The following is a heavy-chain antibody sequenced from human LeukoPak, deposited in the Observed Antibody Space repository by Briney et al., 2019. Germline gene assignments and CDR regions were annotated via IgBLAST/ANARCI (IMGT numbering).Heavy chain of an antibody. V-gene: IGHV4-34*01. D-gene: IGHD2-15*01. CDR2: IKYTGST. CDR3: ARLGYCSGGSCNSYFQH. Sequence: SETLSLTCAVSGGSFSGYYWSWIRQSPGKGLEWIGEIKYTGSTNYNPSVKSRVTISGDTSKNQFSLHLSSVTAADTAVYYCARLGYCSGGSCNSYFQHWGQGTLVTVSS. CDR1: GGSFSGYY. J-gene: IGHJ1*01.